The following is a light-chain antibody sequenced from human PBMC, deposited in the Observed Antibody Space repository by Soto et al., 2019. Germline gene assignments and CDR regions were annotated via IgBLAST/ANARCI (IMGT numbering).Light chain of an antibody. J-gene: IGLJ2*01. CDR1: SSDVGGYNY. CDR2: EVS. V-gene: IGLV2-14*01. CDR3: SSYTSRSTVV. Sequence: QSVLTHPASVSGSPGQSITISCTGTSSDVGGYNYVSWYQQHPGKAPKLMIYEVSNRPPGVSNRFSGSKSGNTASLTISGLQAEEEADYYCSSYTSRSTVVFGGGTQLTVL.